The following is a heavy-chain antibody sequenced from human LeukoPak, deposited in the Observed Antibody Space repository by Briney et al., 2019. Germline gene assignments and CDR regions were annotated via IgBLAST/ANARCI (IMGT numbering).Heavy chain of an antibody. D-gene: IGHD3-3*01. CDR1: GYTFTSYG. V-gene: IGHV1-18*01. CDR2: ISAYNGNT. J-gene: IGHJ3*02. Sequence: ASVKVSCKASGYTFTSYGISWVRQAPGQGLEWMGWISAYNGNTNYAQKLQGRVTMTTDTSTSTAYMELRSLRSDNTAVYYCARIFGVVMVCAFDIWGQGTMVTVSS. CDR3: ARIFGVVMVCAFDI.